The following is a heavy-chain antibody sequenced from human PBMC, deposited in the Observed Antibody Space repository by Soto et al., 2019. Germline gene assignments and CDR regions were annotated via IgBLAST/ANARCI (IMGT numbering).Heavy chain of an antibody. CDR3: AHSPSSSSFGIERFDAFDI. D-gene: IGHD6-13*01. J-gene: IGHJ3*02. V-gene: IGHV2-5*02. Sequence: GSGPTLVNPTQTLTLTCTFSGFLLSTSGVGVGWIRQPPGKALEWLALIYWDDDKRYSPSLKSRLTITKDTSKNQVVLTMTNMDPVDTATYYCAHSPSSSSFGIERFDAFDIWGQGTMVTVSS. CDR1: GFLLSTSGVG. CDR2: IYWDDDK.